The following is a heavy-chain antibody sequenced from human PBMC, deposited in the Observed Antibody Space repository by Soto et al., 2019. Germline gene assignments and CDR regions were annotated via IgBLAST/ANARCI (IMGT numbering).Heavy chain of an antibody. D-gene: IGHD2-2*01. Sequence: EASEKGACKVSGYTLTELATHWVRQAPGKELEWMGGLDPEDGETIYAPKFQGRVTMTEDTSTDTAYMELSSLRSEDTSVYYCPTTALIVLVPAAMGGWFDPWGQGTLVTACS. J-gene: IGHJ5*02. CDR1: GYTLTELA. CDR3: PTTALIVLVPAAMGGWFDP. CDR2: LDPEDGET. V-gene: IGHV1-24*01.